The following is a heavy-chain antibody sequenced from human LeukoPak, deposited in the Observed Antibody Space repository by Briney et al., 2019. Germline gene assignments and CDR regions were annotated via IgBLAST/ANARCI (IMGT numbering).Heavy chain of an antibody. CDR3: ARGGYSYDHYFDY. CDR1: GGSIISGHYY. D-gene: IGHD5-18*01. J-gene: IGHJ4*02. V-gene: IGHV4-31*03. CDR2: IYYSGST. Sequence: SETLSFTCTVSGGSIISGHYYWTWIRQHPGKGLEWIGYIYYSGSTSHNPSLKSRVIISVDTSKNQFSLKLSSVTAADTAVYYCARGGYSYDHYFDYWGQGTLVTVSS.